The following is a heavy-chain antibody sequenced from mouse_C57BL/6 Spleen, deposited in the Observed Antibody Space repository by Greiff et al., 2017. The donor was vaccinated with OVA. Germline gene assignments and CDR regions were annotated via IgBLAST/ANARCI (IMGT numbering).Heavy chain of an antibody. CDR1: GFSLTSYG. D-gene: IGHD2-3*01. J-gene: IGHJ4*01. Sequence: VQVVESGPGLVAPSQSLSITCTVSGFSLTSYGVHWVRQPPGKGLEWLVVIWSDGSTTYNSALKSRLSISKDNSKSQVFLKMNSLQTDDTAMYYCARHGDDGYYVNYYAMDYWGQGTSVTVSS. V-gene: IGHV2-6-1*01. CDR2: IWSDGST. CDR3: ARHGDDGYYVNYYAMDY.